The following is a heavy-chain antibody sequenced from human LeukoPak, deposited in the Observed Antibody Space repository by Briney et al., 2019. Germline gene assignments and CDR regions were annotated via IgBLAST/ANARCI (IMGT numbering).Heavy chain of an antibody. CDR2: INPNSGAT. V-gene: IGHV1-2*02. D-gene: IGHD3-22*01. CDR3: ARDQNYYDATSYYGIDY. CDR1: GYSFTVYY. Sequence: ASVTVSYKASGYSFTVYYIHWVRQAPGQGRAWMGWINPNSGATNYAQRFQDRVTMTRDTSINTAYMELNRLRSDDTAMYYCARDQNYYDATSYYGIDYWGQGTLFSVSS. J-gene: IGHJ4*02.